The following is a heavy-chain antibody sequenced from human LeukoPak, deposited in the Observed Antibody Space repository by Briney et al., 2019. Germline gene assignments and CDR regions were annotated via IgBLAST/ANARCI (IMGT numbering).Heavy chain of an antibody. Sequence: GGSLRLSCVASGFTFSSSWMTWVRQAPGKGLEWVASIREDGSQKTAVDSVRGRFTISRDNSKNTLYLQMNSLRAEDTAVYYCAKDLPSHGYMSYYFDYWGQGTLVTVSS. CDR1: GFTFSSSW. CDR2: IREDGSQK. V-gene: IGHV3-7*03. CDR3: AKDLPSHGYMSYYFDY. D-gene: IGHD5-18*01. J-gene: IGHJ4*02.